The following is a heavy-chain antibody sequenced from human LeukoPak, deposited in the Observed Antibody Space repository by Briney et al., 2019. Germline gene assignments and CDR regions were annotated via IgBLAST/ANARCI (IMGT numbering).Heavy chain of an antibody. CDR3: ARGCCTSSSCYNDY. D-gene: IGHD2-2*02. J-gene: IGHJ4*02. CDR1: GFTFSSYA. V-gene: IGHV3-30*04. CDR2: MSFDVNNK. Sequence: PGRSLRLSCATSGFTFSSYAFHWVRQAPGKGLEWVATMSFDVNNKYYADSVRGRFTISRDNSKNTLYLQMNSLRAEDTAVYSCARGCCTSSSCYNDYWGQGTLVTVSS.